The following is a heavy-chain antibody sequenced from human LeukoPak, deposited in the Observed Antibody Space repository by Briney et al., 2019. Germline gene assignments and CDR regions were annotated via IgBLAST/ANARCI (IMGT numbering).Heavy chain of an antibody. V-gene: IGHV3-30*04. J-gene: IGHJ4*02. CDR2: ISYDGSIE. CDR3: ARDRGLISAADYFDY. Sequence: GGSLRLSCAASGFTFSSYAMHWVRQAPGKGLGWEAVISYDGSIEAYADSVRGRFTVSRDKSKNTLYLQMNSLRVEDTAVYSCARDRGLISAADYFDYWGQGTLVTVSS. CDR1: GFTFSSYA. D-gene: IGHD6-13*01.